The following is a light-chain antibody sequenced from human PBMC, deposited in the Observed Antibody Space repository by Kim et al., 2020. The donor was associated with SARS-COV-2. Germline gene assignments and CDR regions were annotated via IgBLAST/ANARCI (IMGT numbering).Light chain of an antibody. CDR3: NSRDSSGNHLYV. CDR1: SLRSYY. Sequence: GQTVRITCQGDSLRSYYASWYQQKPGQAPVVVIYGKEKRPSGIPDRFSGSSSGNTASLTITGAQAEDEADYYCNSRDSSGNHLYVFGTGTKVTVL. CDR2: GKE. V-gene: IGLV3-19*01. J-gene: IGLJ1*01.